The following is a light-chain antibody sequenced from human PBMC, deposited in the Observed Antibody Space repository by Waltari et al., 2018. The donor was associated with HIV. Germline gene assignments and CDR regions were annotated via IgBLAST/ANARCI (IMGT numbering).Light chain of an antibody. J-gene: IGKJ2*01. CDR3: QQYYSTPMYT. CDR1: QSVFSSSNYKNY. CDR2: WAS. V-gene: IGKV4-1*01. Sequence: DIVMTQSPDSLAVSLGERATINCKSSQSVFSSSNYKNYLAWYQQKPGQPPKLLIYWASTRESGVPDRFSGSGSGTDVTLTISSLQAEDVAVYSCQQYYSTPMYTFGQGTKLEIK.